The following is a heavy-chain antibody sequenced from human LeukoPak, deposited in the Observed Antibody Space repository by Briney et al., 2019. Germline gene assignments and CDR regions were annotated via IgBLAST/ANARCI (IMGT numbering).Heavy chain of an antibody. CDR3: ARPTAGTIDY. V-gene: IGHV3-23*01. CDR2: ISGSGGST. D-gene: IGHD1-14*01. J-gene: IGHJ4*02. CDR1: GFTFSSYA. Sequence: PGGSLRLSCAASGFTFSSYAMSWVRQAPGKGLEWVSAISGSGGSTYYADSVKGRFTISRDNAKNSLYLQMNSLRAEDTAVYYCARPTAGTIDYWGQGTLVTVSS.